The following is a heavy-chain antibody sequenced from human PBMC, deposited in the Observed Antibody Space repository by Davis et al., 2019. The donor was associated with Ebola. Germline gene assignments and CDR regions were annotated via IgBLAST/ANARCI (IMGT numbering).Heavy chain of an antibody. V-gene: IGHV3-30*03. CDR2: ISYDGSNK. J-gene: IGHJ6*02. CDR1: GFTFSSYG. CDR3: ARRDSSGWYSDYYYYSMDV. D-gene: IGHD6-19*01. Sequence: PGGSLRLSCAASGFTFSSYGMHWVRQAPGKGLEWVAVISYDGSNKYYADSVKGRFTISRYNSKNTLYLQMNSLRAEDTAVYFCARRDSSGWYSDYYYYSMDVWGQGTTVTVSS.